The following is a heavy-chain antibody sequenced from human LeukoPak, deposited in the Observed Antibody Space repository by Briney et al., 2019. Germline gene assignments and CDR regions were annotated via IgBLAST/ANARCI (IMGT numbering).Heavy chain of an antibody. Sequence: PGRSLRLSCAASGFTFSSYGMHWVRQAPXXXXXWVAVISYDGSNKYYADSVKGRFTISRDNSKNTLYLQMNSLRAEDTAVYYCAKLSRSGSYIDYWGQGTLVTVSS. D-gene: IGHD1-26*01. V-gene: IGHV3-30*18. CDR3: AKLSRSGSYIDY. CDR2: ISYDGSNK. CDR1: GFTFSSYG. J-gene: IGHJ4*02.